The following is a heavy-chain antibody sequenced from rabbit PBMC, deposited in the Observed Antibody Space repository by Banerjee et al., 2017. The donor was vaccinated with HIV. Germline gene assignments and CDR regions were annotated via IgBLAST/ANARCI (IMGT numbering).Heavy chain of an antibody. V-gene: IGHV1S45*01. CDR3: ARDLSYISGRGANDL. J-gene: IGHJ4*01. Sequence: QEQLEESGGDLVKPEGSLTLTCTASAFSFSNKYVMCWVRQAPGKGLEWIACINTSSGNTVYASWAKGRFSISKTSSTTVTLQMNSLTAADTATYFCARDLSYISGRGANDLWGPGTLVTVS. CDR2: INTSSGNT. D-gene: IGHD4-1*01. CDR1: AFSFSNKYV.